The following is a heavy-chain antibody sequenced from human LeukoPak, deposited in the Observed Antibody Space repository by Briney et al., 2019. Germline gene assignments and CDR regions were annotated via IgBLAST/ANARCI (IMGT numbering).Heavy chain of an antibody. Sequence: SENLSLTCTVSGGSISSYYWSWIRQSPGKGLEWIGHIYSSGSTNYNPSLKSRVTISIDTSKNQFSLKLSSVTAADTALYYCARNYDNSGYTAFGYWGRGTLVTVSS. CDR2: IYSSGST. V-gene: IGHV4-59*01. CDR1: GGSISSYY. J-gene: IGHJ4*02. D-gene: IGHD3-22*01. CDR3: ARNYDNSGYTAFGY.